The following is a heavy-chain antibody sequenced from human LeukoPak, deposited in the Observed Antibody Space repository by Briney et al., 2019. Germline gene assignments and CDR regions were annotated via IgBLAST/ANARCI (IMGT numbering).Heavy chain of an antibody. CDR2: ISYSGNT. D-gene: IGHD7-27*01. Sequence: SETLSLTCTVSGGSISSYYWSWIRQPPGKGLEWIGYISYSGNTNYNPSLKSRVTISADTSKNQFSLKMSSVTAADTAVYFCARLRNWAWDFDSWGQGALVTVSS. J-gene: IGHJ4*02. CDR1: GGSISSYY. CDR3: ARLRNWAWDFDS. V-gene: IGHV4-59*01.